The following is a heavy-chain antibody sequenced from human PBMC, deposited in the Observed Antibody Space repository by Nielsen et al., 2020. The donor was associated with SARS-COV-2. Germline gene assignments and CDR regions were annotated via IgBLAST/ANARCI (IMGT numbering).Heavy chain of an antibody. J-gene: IGHJ3*02. CDR1: GGSISSGGYY. CDR2: IYYSGST. D-gene: IGHD4-17*01. CDR3: VSIAVTTHAFDI. Sequence: SETLSLTCTVSGGSISSGGYYWSWIRQHPGKGLEWTGYIYYSGSTYYNPSLKSRVTISVDTSKNQFSLKLSSVTAADTAVYYCVSIAVTTHAFDIWGQGTMVTVSS. V-gene: IGHV4-31*03.